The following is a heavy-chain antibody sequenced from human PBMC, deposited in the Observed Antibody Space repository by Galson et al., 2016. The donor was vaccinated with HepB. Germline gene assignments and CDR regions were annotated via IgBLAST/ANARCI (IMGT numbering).Heavy chain of an antibody. CDR1: GFTVSNNY. V-gene: IGHV3-66*02. CDR2: IYSGGNR. CDR3: ATHPGGGGS. Sequence: SLRLSCAASGFTVSNNYMSWVRQAPGKGLEWVSVIYSGGNRFYADSVEGRFTISRDKSKTTLYLETNSLRVEDTAVYYCATHPGGGGSWGQGTLVTVSS. D-gene: IGHD3-16*01. J-gene: IGHJ4*02.